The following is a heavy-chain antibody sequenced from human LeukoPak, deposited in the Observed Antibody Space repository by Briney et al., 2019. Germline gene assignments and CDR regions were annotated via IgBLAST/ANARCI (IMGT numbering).Heavy chain of an antibody. CDR1: GGSISSGSYY. V-gene: IGHV4-61*02. J-gene: IGHJ2*01. CDR2: IYTSGST. CDR3: ARVSSIVVVPAAIDL. D-gene: IGHD2-2*01. Sequence: SETLSLTCTVSGGSISSGSYYWSWIRQPAGKGLEWIGRIYTSGSTNYNPSLKSRVTISVDTSKNQFSLKLSSVTAADTAVYYCARVSSIVVVPAAIDLWRRGTLVTVSS.